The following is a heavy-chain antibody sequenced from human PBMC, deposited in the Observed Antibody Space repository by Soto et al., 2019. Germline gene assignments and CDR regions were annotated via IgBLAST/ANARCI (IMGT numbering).Heavy chain of an antibody. Sequence: GGSLRLSCAASGFTFSSYAMHWVRQAPGKGLEWVAVISYDGSNKYYADSVKGRFTISRDNSKNTLYLQMNSLRAEDTAVYYCVGSAGIPFDYWGQGTLVTVSS. J-gene: IGHJ4*02. D-gene: IGHD1-1*01. CDR1: GFTFSSYA. CDR3: VGSAGIPFDY. CDR2: ISYDGSNK. V-gene: IGHV3-30-3*01.